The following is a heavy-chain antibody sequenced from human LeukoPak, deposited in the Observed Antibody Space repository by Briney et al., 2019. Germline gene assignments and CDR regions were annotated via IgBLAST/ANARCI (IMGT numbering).Heavy chain of an antibody. Sequence: RAGGSLRLSCAASGFTFSSYSMNWVRQAPGKGLEWVSSISSSSSYIYYADSVKGRFTISRDNSKNTLYLQMNSLRAEDAAVYYCAKDSHQVRGVPYYFDYWGQGTLVTVSS. J-gene: IGHJ4*02. D-gene: IGHD3-10*01. V-gene: IGHV3-21*01. CDR1: GFTFSSYS. CDR2: ISSSSSYI. CDR3: AKDSHQVRGVPYYFDY.